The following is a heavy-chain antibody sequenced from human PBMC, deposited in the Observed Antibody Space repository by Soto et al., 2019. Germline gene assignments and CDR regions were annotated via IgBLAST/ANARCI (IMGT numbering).Heavy chain of an antibody. J-gene: IGHJ5*02. CDR2: IYWHDDK. Sequence: QITLKESGPTLVKPTQTLTLTCTFSGFSLSTSGVGVGWIRQPPGSALEWLALIYWHDDKRYSPSLKSRLTITKDTSKNQVVLTMTNMDPVDTATYYSAHATYYDFWSGYPPLNHWGQGTLVTVSS. D-gene: IGHD3-3*01. CDR3: AHATYYDFWSGYPPLNH. CDR1: GFSLSTSGVG. V-gene: IGHV2-5*01.